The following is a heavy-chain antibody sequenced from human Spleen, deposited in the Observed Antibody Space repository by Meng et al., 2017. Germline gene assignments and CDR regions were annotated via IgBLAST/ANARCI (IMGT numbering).Heavy chain of an antibody. CDR3: ARSTFPIRITMVRGVHFDY. CDR2: TYYRSKWYN. V-gene: IGHV6-1*01. CDR1: GDSVSSNSAA. Sequence: SQTLSLTCAISGDSVSSNSAAWNWIRQSPSRGLEWLGRTYYRSKWYNDYAVSVKSRMTINPDTSKNQFSLQLNSVTPEDTAVYYCARSTFPIRITMVRGVHFDYWGQGTLVTVSS. J-gene: IGHJ4*02. D-gene: IGHD3-10*01.